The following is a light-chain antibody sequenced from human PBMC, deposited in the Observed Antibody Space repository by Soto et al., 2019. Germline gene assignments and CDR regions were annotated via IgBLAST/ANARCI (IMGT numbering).Light chain of an antibody. CDR3: AAWDDSLSGPWV. CDR1: SSNIGSNY. V-gene: IGLV1-47*02. J-gene: IGLJ3*02. CDR2: SNN. Sequence: QSVVTQPPSASGTPGQRVTISCSGSSSNIGSNYVYWYQQLPGTAPKLLIYSNNQRPSGVPDRFSGSKSGTSASLAISGLRSDDEADYYCAAWDDSLSGPWVFGGGTKLTVL.